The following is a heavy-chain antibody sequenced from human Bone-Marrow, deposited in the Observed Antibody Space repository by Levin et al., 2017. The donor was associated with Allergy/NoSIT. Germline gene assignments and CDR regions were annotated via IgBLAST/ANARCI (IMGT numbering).Heavy chain of an antibody. D-gene: IGHD3-3*01. J-gene: IGHJ4*02. V-gene: IGHV3-74*01. CDR1: GFTFSSYW. CDR2: INSDGSST. CDR3: ARSSYYDFWSGYLAYFDY. Sequence: PGGSLRLSCAASGFTFSSYWMHWVRQAPGKGLVWVSRINSDGSSTSYADSVKGRFTISRDNAKNTLYLQMNSLRAEDTAVYYCARSSYYDFWSGYLAYFDYWGQGTLVTVSS.